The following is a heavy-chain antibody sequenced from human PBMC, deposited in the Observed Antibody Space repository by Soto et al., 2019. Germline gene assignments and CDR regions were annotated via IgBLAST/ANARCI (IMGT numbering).Heavy chain of an antibody. CDR3: ARQEDYYDRNSFGD. CDR2: IYPGDSDT. V-gene: IGHV5-51*01. Sequence: PGESLKISSEGSGYSFTTSFIGWVRQMPGKGLELMGVIYPGDSDTRFSPSFQGQVTISVDMSISTAYLQWSSLKASDTAMYYCARQEDYYDRNSFGDWGQGTLVTVSS. D-gene: IGHD3-22*01. CDR1: GYSFTTSF. J-gene: IGHJ4*02.